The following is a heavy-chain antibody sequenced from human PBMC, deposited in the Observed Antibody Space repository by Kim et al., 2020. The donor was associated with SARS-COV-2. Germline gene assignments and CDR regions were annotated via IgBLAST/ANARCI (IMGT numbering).Heavy chain of an antibody. CDR3: AREFTTYCSGGSCYEATKRPEYNWFDP. V-gene: IGHV7-4-1*02. J-gene: IGHJ5*02. D-gene: IGHD2-15*01. Sequence: ASVKVSCKASGYTFTSYAMNWVRQAPGQGLEWMGWINTNTGNPTYAQGFTGRFVFSLDTSVSTAYLQISSLKAEDTAVYYCAREFTTYCSGGSCYEATKRPEYNWFDPWGQGTLVTVSS. CDR2: INTNTGNP. CDR1: GYTFTSYA.